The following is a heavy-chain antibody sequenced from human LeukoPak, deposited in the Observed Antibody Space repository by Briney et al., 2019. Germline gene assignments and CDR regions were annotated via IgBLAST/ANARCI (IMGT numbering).Heavy chain of an antibody. CDR2: IIPIFGTA. Sequence: SVKVSCXASGGTFSSYAISWVRQAPGQGLEWTGRIIPIFGTANYAQKFQGRVTITTDESTSTAYMELSSLRSEDTAVYYCARGNGGSYYFDYWGQGTLVTVSS. J-gene: IGHJ4*02. CDR3: ARGNGGSYYFDY. V-gene: IGHV1-69*05. D-gene: IGHD1-26*01. CDR1: GGTFSSYA.